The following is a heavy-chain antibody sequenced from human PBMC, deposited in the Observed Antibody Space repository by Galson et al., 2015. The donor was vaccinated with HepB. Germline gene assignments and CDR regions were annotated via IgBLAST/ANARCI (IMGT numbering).Heavy chain of an antibody. J-gene: IGHJ4*02. V-gene: IGHV3-74*01. CDR3: VSGLVGGTTH. Sequence: SLRLSWAASGFTFSSYWMHWVRQVPGKGLVWVSHISGDGTKINYVGSVEGRFTISRDNAKNTLYLQMNSLRADDTAMYYCVSGLVGGTTHWGQGTLVTVSS. D-gene: IGHD1-26*01. CDR2: ISGDGTKI. CDR1: GFTFSSYW.